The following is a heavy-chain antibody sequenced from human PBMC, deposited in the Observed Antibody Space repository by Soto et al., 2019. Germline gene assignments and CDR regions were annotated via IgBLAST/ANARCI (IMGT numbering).Heavy chain of an antibody. CDR1: GFSLSTTGVG. V-gene: IGHV2-5*02. CDR2: IYWDDDK. Sequence: QITLKESGPTLVRPTQTLTLTCTFSGFSLSTTGVGVGCIRQPPGKALEWLALIYWDDDKRYSPSLKSRLTITKDTSKNEVILTMTNMDPVDTATYYCAKRLRDDGVGRERANYFDTWGQGTLVTVSS. CDR3: AKRLRDDGVGRERANYFDT. J-gene: IGHJ5*02. D-gene: IGHD2-8*01.